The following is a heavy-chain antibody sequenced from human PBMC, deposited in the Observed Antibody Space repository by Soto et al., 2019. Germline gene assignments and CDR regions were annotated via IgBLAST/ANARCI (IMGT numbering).Heavy chain of an antibody. V-gene: IGHV4-30-4*01. CDR1: GGSISSGDYY. D-gene: IGHD5-12*01. CDR3: ARDLGLGIVATIGALDI. J-gene: IGHJ3*02. Sequence: SETLSLTCTVSGGSISSGDYYWSWIRQPPGKGLEWIGYIYYSGSTYYNPSLKSRVTISVDTSKNQFSLKLSSVTAADTAVYYCARDLGLGIVATIGALDIWGQGTMVTVSS. CDR2: IYYSGST.